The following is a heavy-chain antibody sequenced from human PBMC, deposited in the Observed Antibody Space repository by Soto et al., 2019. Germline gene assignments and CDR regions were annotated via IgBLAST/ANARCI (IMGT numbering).Heavy chain of an antibody. D-gene: IGHD5-18*01. CDR2: IYYSGST. CDR1: GGSISSYY. J-gene: IGHJ4*02. V-gene: IGHV4-59*08. CDR3: AGGSGYSYDEIDY. Sequence: QVQLQESGPGLVKPSETLSLTCTVSGGSISSYYWSWIRQPPGKGLEWIGYIYYSGSTNYNPSLTSRVPISVDTSKNQFSLKLSSVTAADPAVYYCAGGSGYSYDEIDYWGQGTLVTVSS.